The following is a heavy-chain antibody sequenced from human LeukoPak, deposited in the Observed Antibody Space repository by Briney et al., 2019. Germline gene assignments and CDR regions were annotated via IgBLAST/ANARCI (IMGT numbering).Heavy chain of an antibody. D-gene: IGHD1-26*01. CDR2: VYYSGGT. CDR1: GGSISTYY. Sequence: KASETLSLTCTVSGGSISTYYWSWIRQPPGKGLEWIGYVYYSGGTNYNPSLKSRVTISVDTSKNQFSLKLRSVTAADTAMYYCAREPSGTFFNWFDPWGQGTLGTVSS. V-gene: IGHV4-59*01. CDR3: AREPSGTFFNWFDP. J-gene: IGHJ5*02.